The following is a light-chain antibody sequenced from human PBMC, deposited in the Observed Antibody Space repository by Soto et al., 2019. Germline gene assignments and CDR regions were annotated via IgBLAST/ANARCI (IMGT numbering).Light chain of an antibody. CDR2: GDN. Sequence: QSVLTQPPSVSGAPGQRVTISCTGGNSNIGAGNDVHWYHQIPGTAPKLLIYGDNNRPSGVPDRFSGSKFGTSASLAITGLQAEDEADYYCHCYDSSLSGSVFGGGTKLTVL. CDR3: HCYDSSLSGSV. J-gene: IGLJ3*02. CDR1: NSNIGAGND. V-gene: IGLV1-40*01.